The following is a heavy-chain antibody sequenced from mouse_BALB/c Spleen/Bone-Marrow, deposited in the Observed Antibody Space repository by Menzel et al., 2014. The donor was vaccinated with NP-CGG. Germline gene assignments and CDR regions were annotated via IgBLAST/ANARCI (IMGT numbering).Heavy chain of an antibody. J-gene: IGHJ1*01. CDR2: IYPSDSYT. Sequence: QVQLQQSGAELVRPGASVKLSCKASGYTFTTYWIHWVKQRPGQGLEWIGNIYPSDSYTNYNQKFKDKATLTVDKSSSTAYMQLSSPTSEDSAVYYCTRWDGNYLYWYFDDWGAGTTVTVSS. CDR1: GYTFTTYW. D-gene: IGHD2-1*01. V-gene: IGHV1-69*02. CDR3: TRWDGNYLYWYFDD.